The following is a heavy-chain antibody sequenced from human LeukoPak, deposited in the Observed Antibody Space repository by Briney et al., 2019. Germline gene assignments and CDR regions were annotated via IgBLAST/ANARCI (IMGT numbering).Heavy chain of an antibody. CDR3: ARRRGSGSPYFDY. Sequence: SETLSLTCTVSGGSISSSGYYWGWIRQPPGKGLEWIGTINYSGSTYYNPSLKSRVTISVDTSKNQFSLKLSSVTAADTAVFYCARRRGSGSPYFDYWGQGTLVTVSS. D-gene: IGHD3-10*01. J-gene: IGHJ4*02. CDR2: INYSGST. V-gene: IGHV4-39*01. CDR1: GGSISSSGYY.